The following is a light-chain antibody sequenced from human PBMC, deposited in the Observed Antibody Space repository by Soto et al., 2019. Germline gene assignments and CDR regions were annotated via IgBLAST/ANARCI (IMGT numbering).Light chain of an antibody. CDR3: QQYNNWPFT. V-gene: IGKV3-15*01. Sequence: VLRQCPRTLSWSPGEMATLSCRASQSVSSSYLAWYQQKPGQAPRLLIYGAYTRATGIPARFSGSVSGTEFTLTISSLQSEDFAVYYCQQYNNWPFTFGQGTRLEI. CDR1: QSVSSSY. J-gene: IGKJ5*01. CDR2: GAY.